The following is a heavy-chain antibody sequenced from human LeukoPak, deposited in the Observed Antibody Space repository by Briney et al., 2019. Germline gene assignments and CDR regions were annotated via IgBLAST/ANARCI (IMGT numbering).Heavy chain of an antibody. J-gene: IGHJ4*02. CDR3: AKGLAVSGHFDY. Sequence: GGSLRLSCAASGFTFSSHAMSWVRQAPGKGLEWVSAISGSGGSTYYADSVKGRFTISRDKSKNTLYLQMNSLRAEDTAVYYCAKGLAVSGHFDYWGQGTLVTVSS. CDR1: GFTFSSHA. V-gene: IGHV3-23*01. CDR2: ISGSGGST. D-gene: IGHD6-19*01.